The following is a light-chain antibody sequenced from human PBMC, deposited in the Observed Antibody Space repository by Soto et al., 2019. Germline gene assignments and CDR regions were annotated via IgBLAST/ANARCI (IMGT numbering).Light chain of an antibody. CDR3: AAWDDSLNGRGV. Sequence: QAVVTQPPSASGTPGQRVTMSCSGSSSNIGSNTVNWYQQLPGTAPKLLIYSNNQRPSGVPDRFSGSKSGTSASLAISGLQSEDEADYYCAAWDDSLNGRGVFGGGTKVTVL. CDR2: SNN. CDR1: SSNIGSNT. V-gene: IGLV1-44*01. J-gene: IGLJ2*01.